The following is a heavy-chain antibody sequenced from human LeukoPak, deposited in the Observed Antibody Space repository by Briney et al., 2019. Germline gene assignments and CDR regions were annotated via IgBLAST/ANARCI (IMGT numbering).Heavy chain of an antibody. D-gene: IGHD6-19*01. V-gene: IGHV1-18*01. J-gene: IGHJ6*02. CDR2: ISVHNGNT. CDR1: GFTFTSYG. Sequence: GASVKVSCNASGFTFTSYGISWVRQAPGQGLEWMGSISVHNGNTNYAQKVQGRVTMTTDTSTSTAYMELTSLRSDDTAVYFCARDRTPWVAGTRGMDVWGQGTAVTVSS. CDR3: ARDRTPWVAGTRGMDV.